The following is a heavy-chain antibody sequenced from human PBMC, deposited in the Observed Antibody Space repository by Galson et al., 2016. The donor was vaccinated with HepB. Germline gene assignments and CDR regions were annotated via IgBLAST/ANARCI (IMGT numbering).Heavy chain of an antibody. V-gene: IGHV3-33*01. CDR3: ARHLKIQLWLRGNWFDP. Sequence: SLRLSCAASGFSFSTYGMHWVRQAPGKGLEWVAVIWHDGSIKYYGESVKGRFTISRDNSKNTLFLQMTALRVEDTAVYYCARHLKIQLWLRGNWFDPWGQGTLVTVSS. J-gene: IGHJ5*02. CDR2: IWHDGSIK. D-gene: IGHD5-18*01. CDR1: GFSFSTYG.